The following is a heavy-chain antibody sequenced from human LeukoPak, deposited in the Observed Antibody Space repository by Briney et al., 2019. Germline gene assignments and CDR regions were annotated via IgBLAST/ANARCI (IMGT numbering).Heavy chain of an antibody. CDR2: IYPDDSDT. V-gene: IGHV5-51*01. D-gene: IGHD3-16*01. CDR3: ARHGSMSFTPLVY. CDR1: GYTFTSYW. J-gene: IGHJ4*02. Sequence: GESLKISCKASGYTFTSYWIGWVRQMPGRGLEWMGFIYPDDSDTKYSPSFQGQVIISADKSISTAYLEWSSLKASDTAIYYCARHGSMSFTPLVYWGQGTLVTVTS.